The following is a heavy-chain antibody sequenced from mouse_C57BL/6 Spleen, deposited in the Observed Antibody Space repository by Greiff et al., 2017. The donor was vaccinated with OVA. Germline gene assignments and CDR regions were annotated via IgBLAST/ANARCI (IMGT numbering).Heavy chain of an antibody. CDR3: ARGGRNQSFAY. Sequence: QVQLQQPGAELVRPGTSVKLSCKASGYTFTSYWMHWVKQRPGQGLEWIGVIDPSDSYTNYNQKFKGKATLTVDTSASTAYMQLSSLTSEDSAVYYCARGGRNQSFAYWGQGTLVTVSA. V-gene: IGHV1-59*01. CDR1: GYTFTSYW. CDR2: IDPSDSYT. J-gene: IGHJ3*01.